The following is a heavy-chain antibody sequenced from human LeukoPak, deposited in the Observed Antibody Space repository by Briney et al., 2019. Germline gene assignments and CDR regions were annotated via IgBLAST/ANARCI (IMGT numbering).Heavy chain of an antibody. CDR1: GFTFNNYW. V-gene: IGHV3-74*01. CDR2: TNTHGTSA. CDR3: AKGSSSSRPYYFDY. D-gene: IGHD6-6*01. Sequence: GGSLRLSCAASGFTFNNYWMHWVRQAPGKGLVWVARTNTHGTSANYADSVKGRFIISRDNSKNTLYLQMNSLRVEDTALYYCAKGSSSSRPYYFDYWGQGTLVTVSS. J-gene: IGHJ4*02.